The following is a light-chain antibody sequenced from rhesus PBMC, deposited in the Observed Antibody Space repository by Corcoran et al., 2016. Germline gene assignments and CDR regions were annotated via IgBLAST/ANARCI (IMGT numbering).Light chain of an antibody. Sequence: DIQMTQSPSALSASVGDRVTISCRASQNIYSNLAWYQQKPGKAPKLQSYAASSLHTGIPSRFSGSGSGTDFTLTSSSLQPEDSAAYYCQHYYDNPYSVGQGTKVEIK. CDR3: QHYYDNPYS. CDR1: QNIYSN. V-gene: IGKV1S12*01. J-gene: IGKJ2*01. CDR2: AAS.